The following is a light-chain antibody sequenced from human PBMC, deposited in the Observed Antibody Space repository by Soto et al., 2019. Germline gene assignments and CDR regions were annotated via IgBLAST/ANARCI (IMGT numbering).Light chain of an antibody. CDR3: MQALQTPRT. CDR1: QSLLSSTGYNY. V-gene: IGKV2-28*01. J-gene: IGKJ1*01. Sequence: DLVMTQSPLSLPVTPGEPASISCRSSQSLLSSTGYNYLDWYLQKPGQSPQLLISLGSNRASGVPDRFSGSGSGTDFKLKISRVEAEDVGVYYCMQALQTPRTFGQGTKVEIK. CDR2: LGS.